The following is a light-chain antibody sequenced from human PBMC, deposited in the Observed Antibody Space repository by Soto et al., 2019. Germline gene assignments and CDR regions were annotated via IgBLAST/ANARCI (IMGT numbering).Light chain of an antibody. CDR3: QQFASSPGFT. Sequence: EIVLTQSPGTLSLSPGERATLSCRASQTINNRYLAWYQQKPGQAPRLLIYGASSRATGIPDRFSGSGSGTDFTLTITRLEPEDFAVYYCQQFASSPGFTFGHGTKVDMK. CDR1: QTINNRY. V-gene: IGKV3-20*01. CDR2: GAS. J-gene: IGKJ3*01.